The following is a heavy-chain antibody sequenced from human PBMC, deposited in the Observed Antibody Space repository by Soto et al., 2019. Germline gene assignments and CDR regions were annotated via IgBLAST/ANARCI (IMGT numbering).Heavy chain of an antibody. Sequence: SETLSLTCTVSGGSISSSIHYWGWIRQPPGKGLEWVGSIYYTGSTSYYNPSLMGRVTISVDTSKNRFSLKLSSVTAADTAVYYCARESMVRGIISWFDPWGQGTLVTVSS. J-gene: IGHJ5*02. CDR1: GGSISSSIHY. CDR2: IYYTGSTS. V-gene: IGHV4-39*02. CDR3: ARESMVRGIISWFDP. D-gene: IGHD3-10*01.